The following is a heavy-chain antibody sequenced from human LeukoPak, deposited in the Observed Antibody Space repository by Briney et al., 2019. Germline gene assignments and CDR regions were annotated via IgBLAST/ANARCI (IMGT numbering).Heavy chain of an antibody. Sequence: PSETLSLTCTVSGGSISSHFWSWIRQPPGKGLEWIGYIHNSGITNYNSSLKSRVTMSVDTSKNQFSLMLRSVTAADTAVYYCARDRPPAAAPGYYMDVWGKGTTVTVSS. V-gene: IGHV4-59*11. CDR3: ARDRPPAAAPGYYMDV. CDR2: IHNSGIT. D-gene: IGHD6-13*01. J-gene: IGHJ6*03. CDR1: GGSISSHF.